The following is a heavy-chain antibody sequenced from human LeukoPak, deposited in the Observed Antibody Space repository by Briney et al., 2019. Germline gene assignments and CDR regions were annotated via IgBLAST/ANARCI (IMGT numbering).Heavy chain of an antibody. V-gene: IGHV1-18*01. D-gene: IGHD2-2*01. J-gene: IGHJ4*02. CDR1: GYTFTSYG. CDR2: ISAYNGNT. Sequence: ASVKVSCKASGYTFTSYGISWVRQAPGQGLEWMGWISAYNGNTDDAQKLQGRVTMTTDTSTSTAYMELRSLRSDDTAVYYCARVRNDIVVVPAPLSDYWGQGTLVTVSS. CDR3: ARVRNDIVVVPAPLSDY.